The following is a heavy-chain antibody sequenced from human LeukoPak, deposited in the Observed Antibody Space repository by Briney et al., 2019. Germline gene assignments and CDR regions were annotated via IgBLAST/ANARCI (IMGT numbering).Heavy chain of an antibody. Sequence: PSETLSLTCTVSGGSISSYYWSWIRQPPGKGLEWIAYISDIGSINYNPSLKSRVTISLDTSKNQFSLKLSSVTAADTAVYYCAGHHPRNTIDFWGQGTLVTVSS. J-gene: IGHJ4*02. D-gene: IGHD3-10*01. CDR3: AGHHPRNTIDF. CDR2: ISDIGSI. V-gene: IGHV4-59*08. CDR1: GGSISSYY.